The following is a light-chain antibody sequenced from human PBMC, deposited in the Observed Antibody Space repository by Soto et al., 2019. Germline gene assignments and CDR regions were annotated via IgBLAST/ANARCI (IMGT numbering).Light chain of an antibody. J-gene: IGKJ1*01. CDR2: DAS. CDR3: QQRSDWPAWT. Sequence: EIVLTQSPATLSLSPGERATLSCRASQSVSSSLAWYQQKPGLPPRLLIYDASNRAAGIPARFSGSGSGTDLTLTISSLEPEDFAVYYCQQRSDWPAWTFGQGTKVEIK. V-gene: IGKV3-11*01. CDR1: QSVSSS.